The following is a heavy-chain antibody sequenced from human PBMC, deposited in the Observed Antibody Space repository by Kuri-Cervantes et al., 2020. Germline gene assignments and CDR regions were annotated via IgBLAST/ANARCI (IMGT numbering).Heavy chain of an antibody. J-gene: IGHJ4*02. Sequence: GESLKISCAASGFTFSSYGMHWVRQAPGKGLEWVSLISWDGGSTYYADSVKGRFTISRDNSKNSLYLQMNSLRTEDTALYYCARGTVTTGIYYFDYWGQGTLVTVSS. D-gene: IGHD4-17*01. CDR1: GFTFSSYG. CDR2: ISWDGGST. CDR3: ARGTVTTGIYYFDY. V-gene: IGHV3-43*01.